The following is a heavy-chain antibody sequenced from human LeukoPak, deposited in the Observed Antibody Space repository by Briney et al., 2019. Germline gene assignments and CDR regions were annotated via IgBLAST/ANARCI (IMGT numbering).Heavy chain of an antibody. CDR1: GFTFSSYS. CDR2: ISSSSSYI. Sequence: PGGSLRLSCAASGFTFSSYSMNWVRQAPGKGLEWVSSISSSSSYIYYADSVKGRCTNSRENAKNSLYLQMNSMRAEDTAVYYCAREPTYEYIWGSYRQNWFDPWGQGTLVTVSS. V-gene: IGHV3-21*01. CDR3: AREPTYEYIWGSYRQNWFDP. J-gene: IGHJ5*02. D-gene: IGHD3-16*02.